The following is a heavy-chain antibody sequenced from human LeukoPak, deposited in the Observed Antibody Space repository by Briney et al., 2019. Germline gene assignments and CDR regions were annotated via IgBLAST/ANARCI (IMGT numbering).Heavy chain of an antibody. J-gene: IGHJ4*02. CDR3: ARIAGDYGEFDY. V-gene: IGHV3-66*01. CDR2: IYSGGST. D-gene: IGHD4-17*01. Sequence: GSLRLSCAASGFTVSSNYLSWVRQAPGKGLEWVSVIYSGGSTYYADSVKGRFTISRDNSKNTLYLQMNSLRAEDTAVYYCARIAGDYGEFDYWGQGTLVTVSS. CDR1: GFTVSSNY.